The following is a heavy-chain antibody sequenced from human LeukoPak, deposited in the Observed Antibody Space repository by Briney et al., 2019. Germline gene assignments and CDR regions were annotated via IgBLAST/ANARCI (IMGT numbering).Heavy chain of an antibody. D-gene: IGHD3-22*01. V-gene: IGHV4-39*01. CDR1: GGSISSSSYY. CDR3: ARRGHYYDPQLDY. Sequence: SETLSLTCTVSGGSISSSSYYWGWIRQPPGKGLEWIGSIYYSGSTYYNPSLKSRVTISVDTSKNQFSLKLSSVTAADTAVYYCARRGHYYDPQLDYWGQETLVTVSS. CDR2: IYYSGST. J-gene: IGHJ4*02.